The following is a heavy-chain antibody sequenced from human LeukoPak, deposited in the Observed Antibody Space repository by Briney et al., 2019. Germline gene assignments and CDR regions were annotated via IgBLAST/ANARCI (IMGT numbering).Heavy chain of an antibody. D-gene: IGHD3-9*01. CDR3: ARGYPYYDILTGYGALTWFDS. CDR1: GGSLSSYY. V-gene: IGHV4-59*01. J-gene: IGHJ5*01. CDR2: IYYSGST. Sequence: SETLSLTCTVSGGSLSSYYWSWIRQPPGKGLEWIGYIYYSGSTNYNPSLKSRVTISVDTSKNQFSLKLSSVTAADTAVYYCARGYPYYDILTGYGALTWFDSWGQGTLVTVSS.